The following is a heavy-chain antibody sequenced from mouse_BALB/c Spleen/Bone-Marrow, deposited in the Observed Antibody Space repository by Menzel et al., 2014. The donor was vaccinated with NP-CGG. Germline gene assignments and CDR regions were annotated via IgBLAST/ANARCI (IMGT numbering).Heavy chain of an antibody. V-gene: IGHV1S29*02. Sequence: EVKVEESGPELVKPGASVKISCKASGSTFTDYNIHWVKQSHGKSLDWIGHVYPYNGDTGYSQKFGSRATLTVDNSSTTAYMELRGLPSEDSAVYYCARGWSLSWFPYWGQGTLVTVSA. CDR2: VYPYNGDT. CDR1: GSTFTDYN. CDR3: ARGWSLSWFPY. D-gene: IGHD2-3*01. J-gene: IGHJ3*01.